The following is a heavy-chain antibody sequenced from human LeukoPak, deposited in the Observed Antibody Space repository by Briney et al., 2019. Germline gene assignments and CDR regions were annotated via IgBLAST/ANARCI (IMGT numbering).Heavy chain of an antibody. Sequence: SETLSLTCTVSGGSISSYYWSWIRQPAGQGLEWIGRIYTSGSTNYNPSPKSRVTMSVDTSTNQFSLKLSSVTAADTAVYYCARGKVVPAAFDYWGQGTLVTVSS. J-gene: IGHJ4*02. V-gene: IGHV4-4*07. CDR1: GGSISSYY. CDR2: IYTSGST. CDR3: ARGKVVPAAFDY. D-gene: IGHD2-2*01.